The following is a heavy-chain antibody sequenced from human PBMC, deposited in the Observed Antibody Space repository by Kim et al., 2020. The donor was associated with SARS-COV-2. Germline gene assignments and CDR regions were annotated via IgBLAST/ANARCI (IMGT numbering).Heavy chain of an antibody. CDR3: ARVGDGGWFDP. D-gene: IGHD2-15*01. CDR2: T. V-gene: IGHV3-53*01. J-gene: IGHJ5*02. Sequence: TFNAHSVKGRFTISRDTNQNTLSRQMNSLRAEDTALYYCARVGDGGWFDPWGQGTLVTVSS.